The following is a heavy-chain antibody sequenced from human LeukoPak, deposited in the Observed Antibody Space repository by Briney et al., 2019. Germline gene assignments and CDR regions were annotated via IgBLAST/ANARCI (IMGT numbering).Heavy chain of an antibody. D-gene: IGHD1-26*01. CDR1: GFTFSSYA. Sequence: LSGGSLRLSCAASGFTFSSYAMSWARQAPGKGLEWVSAISGSSGSTYYADSVKGRFTISRDNSKNTLYLQMNSLRAEDTAVYYCAKDKGHPDYYYSDYWGQGTLVTVSS. CDR2: ISGSSGST. V-gene: IGHV3-23*01. J-gene: IGHJ4*02. CDR3: AKDKGHPDYYYSDY.